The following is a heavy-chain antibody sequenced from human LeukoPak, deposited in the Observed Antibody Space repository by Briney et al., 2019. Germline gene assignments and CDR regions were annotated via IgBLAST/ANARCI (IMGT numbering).Heavy chain of an antibody. D-gene: IGHD6-19*01. V-gene: IGHV3-30*02. J-gene: IGHJ4*02. CDR2: IRYDGTNK. CDR3: AKDRARYGSGWPGLDY. Sequence: GGSLRLSCAASSFTFITYGMHWLRQAPGKGLEWVAFIRYDGTNKYYADSVKGRFTISSDSSKNTLYLQMNSLRAEDTAVYFCAKDRARYGSGWPGLDYWGQGTLVTVPS. CDR1: SFTFITYG.